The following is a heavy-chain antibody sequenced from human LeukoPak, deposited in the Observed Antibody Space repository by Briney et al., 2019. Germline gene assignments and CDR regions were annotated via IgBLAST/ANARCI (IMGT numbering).Heavy chain of an antibody. CDR2: IYYSGST. V-gene: IGHV4-39*07. CDR1: GGSISSSSYY. CDR3: ARATMIVVVITSFDY. J-gene: IGHJ4*02. D-gene: IGHD3-22*01. Sequence: SETLSLTCTVSGGSISSSSYYWGWIRQPPGKGLEWIGSIYYSGSTYYNPSLKSRVTISVDTSKNQFSLKLSSVTAADTAAYYCARATMIVVVITSFDYWGQGTLVTVSS.